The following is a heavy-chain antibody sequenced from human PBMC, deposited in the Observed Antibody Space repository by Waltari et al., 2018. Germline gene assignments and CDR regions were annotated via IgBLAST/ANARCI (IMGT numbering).Heavy chain of an antibody. Sequence: EEQLVESGGGLAQPGESLRLSCAASGFTFSRYWMAWVRQAPGKGLGWVSRINSDGSSTTYADSVKGRFTISRDNGKNTLYVQMNRLRAEDTAVYYCARVATKTYSSPVPGRPYYYGMDVWGQGTTVTVSS. J-gene: IGHJ6*02. CDR3: ARVATKTYSSPVPGRPYYYGMDV. CDR2: INSDGSST. D-gene: IGHD3-22*01. V-gene: IGHV3-74*01. CDR1: GFTFSRYW.